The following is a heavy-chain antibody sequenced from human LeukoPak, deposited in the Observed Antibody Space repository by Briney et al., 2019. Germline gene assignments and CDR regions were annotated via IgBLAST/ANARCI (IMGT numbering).Heavy chain of an antibody. Sequence: GGSLRLSCAASGFTFSDYGMYWVRQAPGKGLEWVAVIWNDGSNKNYADSVKGRFTISRDNSKNTLNLQMNSLRAEDTAVYYCGRRDDYAIEDWGQGTLVTVSS. J-gene: IGHJ4*02. CDR2: IWNDGSNK. D-gene: IGHD2-8*01. CDR1: GFTFSDYG. V-gene: IGHV3-33*01. CDR3: GRRDDYAIED.